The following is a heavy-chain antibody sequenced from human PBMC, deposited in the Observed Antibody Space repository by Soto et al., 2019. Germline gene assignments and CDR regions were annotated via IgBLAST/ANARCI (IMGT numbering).Heavy chain of an antibody. Sequence: SETLSLTCTVSGGSIRGYYWTWIRQSPGRGLEWLGFISDSGKTDSDASLKGRLAISLDTSRSQFSLSLTSVTAAHTALYYCVRGRAIYGEWDYYDYWGQGALVTVSS. CDR3: VRGRAIYGEWDYYDY. CDR1: GGSIRGYY. V-gene: IGHV4-59*01. CDR2: ISDSGKT. J-gene: IGHJ4*02. D-gene: IGHD2-8*01.